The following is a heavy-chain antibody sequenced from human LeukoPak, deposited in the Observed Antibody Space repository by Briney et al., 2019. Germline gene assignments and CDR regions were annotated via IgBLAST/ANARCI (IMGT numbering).Heavy chain of an antibody. CDR3: AKAREAGAAGTTRYYFDY. V-gene: IGHV3-23*01. J-gene: IGHJ4*02. D-gene: IGHD6-13*01. CDR2: ISGSGGNT. CDR1: GFTFSSYD. Sequence: GGSLRLSCAASGFTFSSYDMSWVRQAPGKGLEWVSDISGSGGNTYYADSVKGRFTISRDNSKNTLYLQMNSLRAEDTAVYYCAKAREAGAAGTTRYYFDYWGQGTLVTVSS.